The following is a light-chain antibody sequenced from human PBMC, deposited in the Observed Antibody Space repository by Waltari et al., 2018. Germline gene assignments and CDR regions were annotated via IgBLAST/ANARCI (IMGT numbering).Light chain of an antibody. V-gene: IGLV2-8*01. CDR2: DVN. Sequence: QSALTQPPSVSGSPGQSVTISCAGTSSDVGSYNYVSWYRKHPGTAPQLLIYDVNKLPSGVPDRCTGSKSDNTASLTVSGLQLEDEAYYYCSSYRCAYSLVFGGGTNLTVL. CDR1: SSDVGSYNY. CDR3: SSYRCAYSLV. J-gene: IGLJ2*01.